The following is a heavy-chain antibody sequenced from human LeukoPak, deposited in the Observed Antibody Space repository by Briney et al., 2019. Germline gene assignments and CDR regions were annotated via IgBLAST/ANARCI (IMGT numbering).Heavy chain of an antibody. CDR2: ISYSGDS. Sequence: SETLSLTCTVSGGSVTSGDYYWSWIRQPPGKGLEWLGYISYSGDSYYNPSLKSRLTISIDTSKNQFSLKLSSVTAADTAVYYCATGRVGATFDAWGQGTQVTVSS. J-gene: IGHJ5*02. CDR1: GGSVTSGDYY. D-gene: IGHD1-26*01. V-gene: IGHV4-30-4*01. CDR3: ATGRVGATFDA.